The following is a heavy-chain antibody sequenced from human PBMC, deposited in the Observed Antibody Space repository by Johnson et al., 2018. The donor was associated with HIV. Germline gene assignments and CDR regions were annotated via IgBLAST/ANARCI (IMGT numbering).Heavy chain of an antibody. D-gene: IGHD3-16*01. CDR3: AKGLGGWGTNDAFDI. CDR1: GFSFSSYA. J-gene: IGHJ3*02. V-gene: IGHV3-30*18. Sequence: QVQLVESGGGVVQPGRSLRLSCAASGFSFSSYAMHWVRQSPGKGLEWVAVISYDGSNEYYAESVKGRFTISRDNSKNTLYLQMNSLRAGDTAIYYCAKGLGGWGTNDAFDIWGQGTKVTVSS. CDR2: ISYDGSNE.